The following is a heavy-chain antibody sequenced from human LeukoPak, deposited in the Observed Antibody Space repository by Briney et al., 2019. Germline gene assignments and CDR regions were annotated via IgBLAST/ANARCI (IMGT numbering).Heavy chain of an antibody. V-gene: IGHV1-24*01. CDR1: GYTLTELS. D-gene: IGHD3-10*01. J-gene: IGHJ4*02. Sequence: ASVKVSCKVSGYTLTELSMHWVRQAPGKGLEWMGGFDPEDGETIYAQKFQGRVTMTEDTSTDTAYMELSSLRSEDTAVYYCATDVAMVRGVRRDYWGQGTLVTVSS. CDR2: FDPEDGET. CDR3: ATDVAMVRGVRRDY.